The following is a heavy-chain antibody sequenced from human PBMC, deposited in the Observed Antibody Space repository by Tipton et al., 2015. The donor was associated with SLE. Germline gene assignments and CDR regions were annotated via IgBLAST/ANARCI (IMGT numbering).Heavy chain of an antibody. CDR1: GFTFSSYS. CDR3: AREVDAEGMDV. D-gene: IGHD5-12*01. J-gene: IGHJ6*02. Sequence: SLRLSCAASGFTFSSYSMNWVRQAPGKGLEWVSYISSSSSTIYYADSVKGRFTISRDNAKNSLYLQMNSLRAEDTAVYYCAREVDAEGMDVWGQGTTVTVSS. CDR2: ISSSSSTI. V-gene: IGHV3-48*01.